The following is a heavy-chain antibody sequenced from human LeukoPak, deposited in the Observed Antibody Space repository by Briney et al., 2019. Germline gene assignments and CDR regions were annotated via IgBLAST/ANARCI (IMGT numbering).Heavy chain of an antibody. J-gene: IGHJ4*02. Sequence: SQTLSLTCTVSGGSISSGGYYWSWIRQHPGKGLEWIGYIYYSGSTYYNPSLKSRVTISVDTSKNQFSLKLSSVTAADTAVYYCARGSIVVVPADYWGQGTLVTVSS. CDR2: IYYSGST. CDR1: GGSISSGGYY. D-gene: IGHD2-2*01. V-gene: IGHV4-31*03. CDR3: ARGSIVVVPADY.